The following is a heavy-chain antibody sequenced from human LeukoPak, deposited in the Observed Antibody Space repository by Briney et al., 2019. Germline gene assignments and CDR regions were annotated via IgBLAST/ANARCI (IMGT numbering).Heavy chain of an antibody. D-gene: IGHD5-12*01. Sequence: GGSLRLSCAASGFTFSDYYMSWIRQAPGKGLEGVSYISSSGNTIYYADSVKGRFTISRDNAKNSLYLQMNSLRAEDTAVYYCARELVVATTNFDYWGQGTLVTVSS. V-gene: IGHV3-11*01. CDR3: ARELVVATTNFDY. J-gene: IGHJ4*02. CDR1: GFTFSDYY. CDR2: ISSSGNTI.